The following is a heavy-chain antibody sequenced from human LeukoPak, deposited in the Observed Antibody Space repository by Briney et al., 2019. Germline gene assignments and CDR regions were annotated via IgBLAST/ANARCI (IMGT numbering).Heavy chain of an antibody. CDR1: GGSISSSSYY. CDR2: IYYSGST. Sequence: SETLSLTCTVSGGSISSSSYYWGWIRQPPGKGLEWIGSIYYSGSTYYNPSLKSRVTISVDTSKNQFSLKLSSVTAADTAVYYCARGVAAAAPYYYYYYYMDVWGKGTTVTVSS. V-gene: IGHV4-39*01. D-gene: IGHD6-13*01. J-gene: IGHJ6*03. CDR3: ARGVAAAAPYYYYYYYMDV.